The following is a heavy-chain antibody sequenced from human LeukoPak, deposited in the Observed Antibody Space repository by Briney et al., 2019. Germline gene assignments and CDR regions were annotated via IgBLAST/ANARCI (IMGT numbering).Heavy chain of an antibody. CDR2: IYPGDSDT. J-gene: IGHJ4*02. CDR1: GYSFTSYW. V-gene: IGHV5-51*01. CDR3: ARQVPRSAFDY. Sequence: GESLKISCKGSGYSFTSYWIGWVRPLPGKGLEWMGIIYPGDSDTRYSPSFQGQVTISADKSISTAYLQWSSLKASDTAVYYCARQVPRSAFDYWGQGTLVTVSS.